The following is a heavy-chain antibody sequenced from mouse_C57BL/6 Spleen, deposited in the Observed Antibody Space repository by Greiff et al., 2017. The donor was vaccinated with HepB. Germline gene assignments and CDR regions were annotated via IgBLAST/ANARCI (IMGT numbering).Heavy chain of an antibody. CDR1: GYTFTSYW. V-gene: IGHV1-50*01. J-gene: IGHJ2*01. CDR2: IDPSDSYT. CDR3: ASHGSSYVDYFDY. Sequence: QVQLQQPGAELVKPGASVKLSCKASGYTFTSYWMQWVKQRPGQGLEWIGEIDPSDSYTNYNQKFKGKATLTVDTSSSTAYMQLSSLTSEDSAVYYCASHGSSYVDYFDYWGQGTTLTVSS. D-gene: IGHD1-1*01.